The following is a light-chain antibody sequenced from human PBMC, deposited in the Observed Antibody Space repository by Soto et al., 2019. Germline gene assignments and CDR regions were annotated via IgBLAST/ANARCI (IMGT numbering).Light chain of an antibody. J-gene: IGKJ1*01. CDR1: QSLLHSNGYNY. CDR2: LGS. V-gene: IGKV2-28*01. CDR3: MQPLQSWT. Sequence: DIVVTQSPLSLPVTPREPASISCRSSQSLLHSNGYNYLDWYLQKPGQSPQLLIYLGSNRASGVPDRFSGSGSGTDFTLKISRVEAEDVGVYYCMQPLQSWTFGQGTKVDIK.